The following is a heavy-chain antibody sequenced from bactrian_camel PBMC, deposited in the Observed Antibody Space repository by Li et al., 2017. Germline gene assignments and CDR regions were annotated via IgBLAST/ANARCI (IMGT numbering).Heavy chain of an antibody. V-gene: IGHV3S25*01. CDR1: GFTFTNYW. J-gene: IGHJ4*01. D-gene: IGHD1*01. Sequence: QLVESGGGLVQPGGSLRLSCAASGFTFTNYWMHWVRQGPGKGLEWVSSSSSGALSLVYADSVKGRFTISGDNAKNTVYLQMNNLKPEDTAMYYCATYTPAWLGPGSLDCASGFGPGRVKNYGQGTQVTVS. CDR2: SSSGALSL.